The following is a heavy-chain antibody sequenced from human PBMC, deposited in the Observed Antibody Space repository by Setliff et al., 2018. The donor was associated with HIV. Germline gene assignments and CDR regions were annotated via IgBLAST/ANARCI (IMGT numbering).Heavy chain of an antibody. V-gene: IGHV4-59*11. CDR2: IYHSGRT. CDR1: GGSISDHY. D-gene: IGHD5-12*01. Sequence: PSETLSLTCTVSGGSISDHYWSWIRQPPGKGLEWIGTIYHSGRTTYSPSLKSRLTISVDTSNNQFSLKLSSVIAADTAVYYCARVGYTTAWFAPYWGQGTLVTVSS. J-gene: IGHJ4*02. CDR3: ARVGYTTAWFAPY.